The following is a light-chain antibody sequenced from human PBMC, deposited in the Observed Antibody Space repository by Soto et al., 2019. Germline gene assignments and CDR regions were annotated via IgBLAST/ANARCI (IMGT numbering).Light chain of an antibody. CDR3: AARDGSLSGRFV. CDR1: SSNIGSNS. Sequence: QSVLTQPPSVSGTPGQRVTMSCSGSSSNIGSNSVYWYQQLPGTAPKLLIYNNNQRPAGVPDRFSGSKSGTSGSLAISGLRSEDEADYFCAARDGSLSGRFVFGTGTKVTVL. V-gene: IGLV1-47*02. J-gene: IGLJ1*01. CDR2: NNN.